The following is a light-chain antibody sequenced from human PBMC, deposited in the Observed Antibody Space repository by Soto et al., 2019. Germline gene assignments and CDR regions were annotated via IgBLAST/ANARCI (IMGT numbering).Light chain of an antibody. V-gene: IGKV3-15*01. CDR2: GAS. Sequence: EIVLTQSPATLSLSPGERATLSCRASQSVSSNLAWYQQKPGQAPRLLIYGASTRATGIPARFSGSGSGTEFTLTISSLQSEDFAVYYCQHYNNWPQTFGQGTKVDIK. CDR1: QSVSSN. CDR3: QHYNNWPQT. J-gene: IGKJ1*01.